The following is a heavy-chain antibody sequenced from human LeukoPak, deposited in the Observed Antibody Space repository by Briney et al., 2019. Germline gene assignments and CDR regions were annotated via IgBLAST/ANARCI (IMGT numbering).Heavy chain of an antibody. CDR1: GGTFSSYA. CDR3: ARGSTVTLDYYYYGMDV. Sequence: ASVKVSCKASGGTFSSYAISWVRQAPGQGLEWMGRIIPILGIANYAQKFQGRVTITADKSTSTAYMELSSLRSEDTAVYYCARGSTVTLDYYYYGMDVWGQGTTATVSS. CDR2: IIPILGIA. D-gene: IGHD4-17*01. J-gene: IGHJ6*02. V-gene: IGHV1-69*04.